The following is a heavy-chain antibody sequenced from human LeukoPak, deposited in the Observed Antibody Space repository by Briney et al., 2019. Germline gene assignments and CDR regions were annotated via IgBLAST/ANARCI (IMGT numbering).Heavy chain of an antibody. CDR3: TRGAGWLIDY. Sequence: SETLSLTCTVSGGSISSSSYYRGWIRQPPGKGLEWIGYIHNSGTSTYNLSLKSRVTISADTSKNQFSLKLNSMTTADTAVYYCTRGAGWLIDYWGQGILVTVSS. CDR1: GGSISSSSYY. V-gene: IGHV4-61*05. J-gene: IGHJ4*02. D-gene: IGHD3-16*01. CDR2: IHNSGTS.